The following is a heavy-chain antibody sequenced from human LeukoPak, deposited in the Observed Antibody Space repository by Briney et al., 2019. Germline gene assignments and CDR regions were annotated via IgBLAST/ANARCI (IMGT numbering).Heavy chain of an antibody. J-gene: IGHJ4*02. CDR3: AKDRAGSSGWYYFDY. D-gene: IGHD6-19*01. CDR2: ISGSGGST. CDR1: GFTFSSYA. Sequence: TGGSLRLSCAASGFTFSSYAMSWVRQAPGKGLEWVSAISGSGGSTYYAGSVKGRFTISRDNSKNTLYLQMNSLRAEDTAVYYCAKDRAGSSGWYYFDYWGQGTLVTVSS. V-gene: IGHV3-23*01.